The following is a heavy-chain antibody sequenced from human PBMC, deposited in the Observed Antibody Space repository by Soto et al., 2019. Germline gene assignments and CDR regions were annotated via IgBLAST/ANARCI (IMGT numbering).Heavy chain of an antibody. J-gene: IGHJ6*02. CDR2: IIPIFGTA. Sequence: QVQLVQSGAEVKKPGSSVKVSCKASGGTFSSYAISWVRQAPGQGLEWMGGIIPIFGTANYAQKFQGRVTITAAKSTSTAYIELSSLRSEDTAVYYCARDFVGRIAAAGTGYYYGMDVWGQGTTVTVTS. CDR1: GGTFSSYA. CDR3: ARDFVGRIAAAGTGYYYGMDV. D-gene: IGHD6-13*01. V-gene: IGHV1-69*06.